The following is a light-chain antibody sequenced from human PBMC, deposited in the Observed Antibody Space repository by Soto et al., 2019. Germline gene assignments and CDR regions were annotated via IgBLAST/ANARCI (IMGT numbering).Light chain of an antibody. V-gene: IGKV3-15*01. CDR2: RAS. J-gene: IGKJ1*01. CDR1: QNVNRN. CDR3: QQSYSTPRT. Sequence: IVMTQSPATLSLSPGERATLSCRASQNVNRNLAWYQQRPGQAPRLLVYRASTTATGIPDRFSGSGSGTDFTLTISRLQPEDFATYYCQQSYSTPRTFGQGTKVDIK.